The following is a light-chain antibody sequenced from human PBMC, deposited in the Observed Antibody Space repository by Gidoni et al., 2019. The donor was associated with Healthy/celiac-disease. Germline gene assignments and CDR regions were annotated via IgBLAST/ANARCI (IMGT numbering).Light chain of an antibody. J-gene: IGKJ4*01. CDR2: DAS. V-gene: IGKV1-33*01. Sequence: IQMTQSPSSLSASVGDRVTITCQASQDISNYLNWYQQKPGKAPKLLIYDASNLETGVPSRFSGSGSGTDFTLTISSLQPEDIATYYCKQYDNLPPRLTFGGGTKVEIK. CDR1: QDISNY. CDR3: KQYDNLPPRLT.